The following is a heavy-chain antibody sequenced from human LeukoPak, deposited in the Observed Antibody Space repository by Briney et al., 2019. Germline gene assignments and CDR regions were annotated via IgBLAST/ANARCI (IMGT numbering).Heavy chain of an antibody. CDR1: GFTFSSYA. CDR2: ISSNGDST. CDR3: ARDRWCCSSISCYDFDY. D-gene: IGHD2-2*01. Sequence: GGSLRLSCAASGFTFSSYAMHWVRQAPGKGLEYVSAISSNGDSTYYANSVRGRFTISRDNSKNTLYLQMGSLRAEDMAVYYCARDRWCCSSISCYDFDYWGQGTLVTVSS. V-gene: IGHV3-64*01. J-gene: IGHJ4*02.